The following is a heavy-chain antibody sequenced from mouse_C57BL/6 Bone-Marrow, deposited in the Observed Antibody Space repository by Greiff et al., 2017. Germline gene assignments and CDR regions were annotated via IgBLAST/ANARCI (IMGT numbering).Heavy chain of an antibody. CDR2: INYDGSST. CDR3: ARVTTVVAYYFDY. D-gene: IGHD1-1*01. Sequence: EVKLVESEGGLVQPGSSMKLSCTASGFTFSDYYMAWVRQVPEKGLEWVANINYDGSSTYYLDSLRSRFFISRDNAKNILYLQMSSLKSEDTATYYCARVTTVVAYYFDYWGQGTTLTVSS. J-gene: IGHJ2*01. V-gene: IGHV5-16*01. CDR1: GFTFSDYY.